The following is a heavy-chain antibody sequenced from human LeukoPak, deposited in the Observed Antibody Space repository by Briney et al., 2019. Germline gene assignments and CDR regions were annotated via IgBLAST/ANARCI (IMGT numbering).Heavy chain of an antibody. V-gene: IGHV3-23*01. CDR3: AKDSWYCSGGSCYSGRGDY. Sequence: GGSLRLSCAASGFTFSGYAMSWVRQAPGKGLEWVSAISGSGGSTYYADSVKGRFTISRDDSKNTLYLQMNSLRAEDTAVYYCAKDSWYCSGGSCYSGRGDYWGQGTLVTVSS. J-gene: IGHJ4*02. D-gene: IGHD2-15*01. CDR2: ISGSGGST. CDR1: GFTFSGYA.